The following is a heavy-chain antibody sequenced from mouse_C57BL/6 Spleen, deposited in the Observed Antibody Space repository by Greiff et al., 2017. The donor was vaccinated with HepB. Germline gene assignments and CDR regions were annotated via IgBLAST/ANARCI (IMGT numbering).Heavy chain of an antibody. CDR3: SRKGDGN. D-gene: IGHD2-3*01. Sequence: VQLQQSGAELVKPGASVKLSCKASGYTFTSYWMQWVKQRPGQGLEWIGEIDPSDSYTNYNQKFKGKATLTVDRSSSTAYMQLSSLTSEDSAVFYWSRKGDGNWGQGTLVTVSA. CDR2: IDPSDSYT. V-gene: IGHV1-50*01. J-gene: IGHJ3*01. CDR1: GYTFTSYW.